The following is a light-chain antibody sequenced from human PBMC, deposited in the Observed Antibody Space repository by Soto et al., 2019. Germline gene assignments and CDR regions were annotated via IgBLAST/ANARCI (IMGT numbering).Light chain of an antibody. CDR2: DVS. Sequence: QSVLTQPASVSGSPGQSIPIFCTGTSSDVGSYNYVSWYQQHPGRAPKRMIYDVSSRPSGVSNRFSGSKSGSTASLTISGLQAEDEADYFCTSYTSSSTYVCGTGTKLTVL. J-gene: IGLJ1*01. CDR1: SSDVGSYNY. V-gene: IGLV2-14*03. CDR3: TSYTSSSTYV.